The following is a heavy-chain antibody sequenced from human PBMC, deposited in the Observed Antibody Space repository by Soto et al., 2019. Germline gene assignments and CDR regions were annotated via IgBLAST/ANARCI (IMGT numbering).Heavy chain of an antibody. CDR3: AKDLRASSLPYYYYYGMDV. V-gene: IGHV3-30*18. CDR1: GFTFSSYG. D-gene: IGHD2-15*01. J-gene: IGHJ6*02. Sequence: QVQLVESGGGVVQPGRSLRLSCAASGFTFSSYGMHWVCQAPGKGLEWVAVISYDGSNKYYADSVKGRFTISRDNSKNTLYLQMNSLRAEDTAVYYCAKDLRASSLPYYYYYGMDVWGQGTTVTVSS. CDR2: ISYDGSNK.